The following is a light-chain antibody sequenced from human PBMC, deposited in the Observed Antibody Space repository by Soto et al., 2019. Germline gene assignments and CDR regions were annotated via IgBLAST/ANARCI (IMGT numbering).Light chain of an antibody. CDR1: QSLLHSNGYDY. CDR3: MQALQTPLT. Sequence: EIVMTQSPLFLPVTSGEPASISCRSSQSLLHSNGYDYLDWYMQKPGQSPHLLIYLGSNRASGVPDRFSGSGSGTDFTLRISRVEAEDVGVYYCMQALQTPLTFGGGTKVDIK. V-gene: IGKV2-28*01. CDR2: LGS. J-gene: IGKJ4*01.